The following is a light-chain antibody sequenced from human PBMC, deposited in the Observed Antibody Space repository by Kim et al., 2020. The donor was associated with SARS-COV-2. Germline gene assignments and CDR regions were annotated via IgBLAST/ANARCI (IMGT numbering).Light chain of an antibody. CDR3: QQSSALPRT. V-gene: IGKV1-39*01. CDR2: DAS. Sequence: ASVGETITISCRGSSAIDKSLNWYQHKPGIPPSLLIYDASTLQSGVPPRFRGRGSGTEFTLIINSLQPEDLATYFCQQSSALPRTFGQGTKVDIK. CDR1: SAIDKS. J-gene: IGKJ1*01.